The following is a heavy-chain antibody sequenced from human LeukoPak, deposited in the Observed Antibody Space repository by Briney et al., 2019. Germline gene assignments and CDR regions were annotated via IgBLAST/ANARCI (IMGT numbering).Heavy chain of an antibody. CDR2: ISYDGSNK. CDR1: GFTFSSYG. D-gene: IGHD6-6*01. CDR3: AKDPGSSSSGWFDP. J-gene: IGHJ5*02. Sequence: PGGSLRLSCAASGFTFSSYGMHWVRQAPGKGLEWVAVISYDGSNKYYADSVRGRFTISRDNSKNTLYLQMNSLRAEDTAVYYCAKDPGSSSSGWFDPWGQGTLVTVSS. V-gene: IGHV3-30*18.